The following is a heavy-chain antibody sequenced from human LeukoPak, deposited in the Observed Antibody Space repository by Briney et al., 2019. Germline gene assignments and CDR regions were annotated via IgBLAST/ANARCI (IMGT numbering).Heavy chain of an antibody. CDR2: ISWDGGST. D-gene: IGHD3-3*01. CDR3: AKDSYYDFWSGYYRGGGYFDY. V-gene: IGHV3-43*01. CDR1: GFTFDDYT. J-gene: IGHJ4*02. Sequence: PGGSLRLSCVASGFTFDDYTMHWVRQAPGKGLEWVSLISWDGGSTYYADSVKGRFTISRDNSKNSLYLQMISLRTEDTALYYCAKDSYYDFWSGYYRGGGYFDYWGQGTLVTVSS.